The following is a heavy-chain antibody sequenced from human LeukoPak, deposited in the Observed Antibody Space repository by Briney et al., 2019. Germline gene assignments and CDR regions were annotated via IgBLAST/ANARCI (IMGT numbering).Heavy chain of an antibody. CDR2: IYYSGST. J-gene: IGHJ5*02. D-gene: IGHD6-19*01. V-gene: IGHV4-59*01. CDR1: GGSISGYY. Sequence: SETLSLTCTVSGGSISGYYWSWIRQPPGKGLEWIGYIYYSGSTNYNPSLKSRVTISVDTSKNQFSLKLSSVTAADTAVYYCAKSPYSGYSSAWGQGTLVTVSS. CDR3: AKSPYSGYSSA.